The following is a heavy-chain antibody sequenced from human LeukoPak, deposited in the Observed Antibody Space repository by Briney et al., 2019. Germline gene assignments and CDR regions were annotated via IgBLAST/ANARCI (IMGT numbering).Heavy chain of an antibody. D-gene: IGHD1-26*01. J-gene: IGHJ4*02. Sequence: GGSLRLSCAASGFTFSSYAMSSVRPAPGKGLEWVSAISGSGGSTYYADSVKGRFTISRDNSKNTLYLQMNSLRAEDTAVYYCAKDPPGSYYPWFRPENHDYWGQGTLVTVSS. V-gene: IGHV3-23*01. CDR2: ISGSGGST. CDR3: AKDPPGSYYPWFRPENHDY. CDR1: GFTFSSYA.